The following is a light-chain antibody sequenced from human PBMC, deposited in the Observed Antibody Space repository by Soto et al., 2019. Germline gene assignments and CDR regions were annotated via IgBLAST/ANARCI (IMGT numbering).Light chain of an antibody. Sequence: NLMLTQPHSVSESPGKTVTISCTRSSGSIASNYVQWYQQRPGSAPTTVIYEDNQRPSGVPDRFSGSIDSSSNSASLTISGLKTEDEADYYCQSYDSSNRGVVFGGGTKLTVL. V-gene: IGLV6-57*04. CDR2: EDN. J-gene: IGLJ2*01. CDR1: SGSIASNY. CDR3: QSYDSSNRGVV.